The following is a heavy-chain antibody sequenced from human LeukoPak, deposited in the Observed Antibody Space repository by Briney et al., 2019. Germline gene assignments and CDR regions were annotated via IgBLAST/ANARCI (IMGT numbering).Heavy chain of an antibody. D-gene: IGHD2-15*01. V-gene: IGHV1-18*01. Sequence: ASVRVSCKASGYTFTSYGISWVRQAPGQGLEWMGWISAYNGNTNYAQKFQGRVTITADESTSTAYMELSSLRSEDTAVYYCALPHSFEYAFDIWGQGTMVTVSS. CDR3: ALPHSFEYAFDI. J-gene: IGHJ3*02. CDR1: GYTFTSYG. CDR2: ISAYNGNT.